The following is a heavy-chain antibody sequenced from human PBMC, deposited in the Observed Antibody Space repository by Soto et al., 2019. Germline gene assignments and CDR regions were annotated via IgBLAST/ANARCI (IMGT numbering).Heavy chain of an antibody. J-gene: IGHJ4*02. CDR2: IYHSGSI. CDR3: ARVPDY. Sequence: QLQLQESGPGLVKPSQTLSPTCAVSGGSLSSGGYSWSWIRQPPGKGLGGIGYIYHSGSIYYNPSLKSRVTISVDRSKNQFSLKLSSVTAADTAAYYCARVPDYWGQGTLVTVSS. V-gene: IGHV4-30-2*01. CDR1: GGSLSSGGYS.